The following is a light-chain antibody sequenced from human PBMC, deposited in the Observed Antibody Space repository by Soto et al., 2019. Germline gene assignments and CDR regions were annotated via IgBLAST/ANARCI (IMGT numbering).Light chain of an antibody. CDR1: QTIARY. V-gene: IGKV1-39*01. J-gene: IGKJ3*01. Sequence: DIQMTQSPSPLSASVGDRIIITCRASQTIARYINWFQQKSGQPPKLLVYAASTLRHGVPSRFSASGSGSEFTLTINSLQPEDLATYYCQQSYNAPFKFGPGTKLDIK. CDR2: AAS. CDR3: QQSYNAPFK.